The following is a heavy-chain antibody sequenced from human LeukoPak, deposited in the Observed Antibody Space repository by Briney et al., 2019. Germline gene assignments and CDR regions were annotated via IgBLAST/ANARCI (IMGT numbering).Heavy chain of an antibody. Sequence: GGSLRLSCAASGFIFSSYGMHWVRQAPGKGLEWVAFIRYDGSNKYYADSVKGRFTISRDNSKNTLYLQMNSLRAEDTAVYYCATELWFGELTQFDYWGQGTLVTVSS. CDR3: ATELWFGELTQFDY. CDR2: IRYDGSNK. D-gene: IGHD3-10*01. CDR1: GFIFSSYG. J-gene: IGHJ4*02. V-gene: IGHV3-30*02.